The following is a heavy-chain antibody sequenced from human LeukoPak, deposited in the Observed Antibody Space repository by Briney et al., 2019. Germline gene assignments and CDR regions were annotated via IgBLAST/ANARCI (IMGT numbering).Heavy chain of an antibody. CDR3: AKLIWGSSYYFDY. CDR2: ITGSSGGT. CDR1: GFTFSSYA. V-gene: IGHV3-23*01. Sequence: GGSLRLSCTAPGFTFSSYAMNWVRQAPGKGPEWVSGITGSSGGTYYADSVKGRFTISKDNSKTSLYLQMNSLRAEDTAVYYCAKLIWGSSYYFDYWGQGTLVTVSS. D-gene: IGHD3-16*01. J-gene: IGHJ4*02.